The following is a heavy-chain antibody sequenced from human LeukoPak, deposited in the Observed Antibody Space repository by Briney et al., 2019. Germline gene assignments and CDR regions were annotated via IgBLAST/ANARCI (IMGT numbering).Heavy chain of an antibody. V-gene: IGHV1-18*01. Sequence: ASVKVSCKASGYTFTSYGISWVRQAPGQGLEWMGWISVYNGNTNYAQKLQGRVTMTTDTSTSTAYMELRSLRSDDTAVYYCAGLGIVVVPAAKSRDNWFDPWGQGTLVTVSS. CDR1: GYTFTSYG. D-gene: IGHD2-2*03. CDR3: AGLGIVVVPAAKSRDNWFDP. CDR2: ISVYNGNT. J-gene: IGHJ5*02.